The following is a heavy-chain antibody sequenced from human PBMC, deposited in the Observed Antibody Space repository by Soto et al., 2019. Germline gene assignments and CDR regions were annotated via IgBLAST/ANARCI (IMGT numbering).Heavy chain of an antibody. CDR1: GFTFDEYA. D-gene: IGHD3-9*01. Sequence: GSLRLSCSGSGFTFDEYALNLVLQAPGKGLEWVSGITGTGSTADYADSVKGRFAISRDNSKDTMYLQLSNLRAEDTAVYYCARNVWGGYFDRTYYLDYWGQGSLVTVSS. CDR2: ITGTGSTA. CDR3: ARNVWGGYFDRTYYLDY. J-gene: IGHJ4*02. V-gene: IGHV3-23*01.